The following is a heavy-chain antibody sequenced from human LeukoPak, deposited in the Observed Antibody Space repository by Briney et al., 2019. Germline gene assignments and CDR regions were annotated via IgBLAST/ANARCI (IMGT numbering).Heavy chain of an antibody. D-gene: IGHD3-3*01. CDR1: RGSISSRSYY. J-gene: IGHJ5*02. Sequence: PSETLSLTCTVSRGSISSRSYYCGWIRQPPGKWLEWIGRVYYSGSTSYNPPLKGGVTISVDTSKNQFSLKLSSVTAADTAVYYCARQYDFWSGYLAWFDPWGQGTLVTVSS. CDR3: ARQYDFWSGYLAWFDP. CDR2: VYYSGST. V-gene: IGHV4-39*01.